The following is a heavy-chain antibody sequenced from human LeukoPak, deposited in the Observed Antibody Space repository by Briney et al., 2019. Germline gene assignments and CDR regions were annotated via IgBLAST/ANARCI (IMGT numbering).Heavy chain of an antibody. D-gene: IGHD5-12*01. CDR1: GGSISSGGYS. J-gene: IGHJ4*02. CDR2: IYHSGST. CDR3: ARASGYGGAYFDY. V-gene: IGHV4-30-2*01. Sequence: SETLSLTCAVSGGSISSGGYSWSWIRQPPGNGLEWIGYIYHSGSTYYNPSLKSRVTISVDRSKNQFSLKLSSVTAADTAVYYCARASGYGGAYFDYWGQGTLVTVSS.